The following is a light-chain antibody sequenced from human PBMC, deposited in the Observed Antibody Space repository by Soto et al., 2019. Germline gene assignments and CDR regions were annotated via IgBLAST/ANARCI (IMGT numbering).Light chain of an antibody. Sequence: SSVLTQPPSVSVAPGKTARITCGGNNIGSKSVHWYQQKPGQAPVLVIYYDSDRPSGIPERFSGSNSGNTATLTISRVEAGDEADYYCQVWDSSSDHRVFGGGTKVTVL. CDR3: QVWDSSSDHRV. J-gene: IGLJ3*02. V-gene: IGLV3-21*04. CDR1: NIGSKS. CDR2: YDS.